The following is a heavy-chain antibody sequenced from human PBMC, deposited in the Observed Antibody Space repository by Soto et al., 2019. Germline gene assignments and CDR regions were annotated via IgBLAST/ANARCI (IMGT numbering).Heavy chain of an antibody. CDR1: GDSVSSNSAA. CDR3: ARVVTGTPSYYHYGMDV. CDR2: TYYRSKLYN. Sequence: SQTLSLTCAISGDSVSSNSAAGRWIIHSPSRILEWVGRTYYRSKLYNDYAVSVKSRITINPDTSKNQFSLQLNAVTPEDTAVYYCARVVTGTPSYYHYGMDVWGQGTTVTVSS. D-gene: IGHD1-7*01. V-gene: IGHV6-1*01. J-gene: IGHJ6*02.